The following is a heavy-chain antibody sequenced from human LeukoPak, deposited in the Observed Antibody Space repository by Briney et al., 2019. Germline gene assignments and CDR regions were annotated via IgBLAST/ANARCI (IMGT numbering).Heavy chain of an antibody. J-gene: IGHJ1*01. CDR2: IRYDGSNK. CDR1: GFTLSRYA. V-gene: IGHV3-30*02. CDR3: GRVAVAGTGSVQH. D-gene: IGHD6-19*01. Sequence: GGSLRLSCVASGFTLSRYAMHWVRQAPGKGLEWVAFIRYDGSNKYYADSVKGRFTISRDNSKNTLYLQMNSLRAEDTAVYYCGRVAVAGTGSVQHWGQGTLVTVSS.